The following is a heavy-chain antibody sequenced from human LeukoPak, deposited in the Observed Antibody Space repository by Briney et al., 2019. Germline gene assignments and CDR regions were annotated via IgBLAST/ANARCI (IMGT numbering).Heavy chain of an antibody. D-gene: IGHD2-2*01. CDR1: GFTVSSNY. V-gene: IGHV3-53*01. J-gene: IGHJ5*02. CDR2: IYSGGST. Sequence: GGSLRLSCAAYGFTVSSNYMSWVRQAPGKGLEWVSIIYSGGSTYYADSVKGRFTISRDNSKNTLYLQMNSLRAEDTAVYYCARESASRGFFDPWGQGTLVTVSS. CDR3: ARESASRGFFDP.